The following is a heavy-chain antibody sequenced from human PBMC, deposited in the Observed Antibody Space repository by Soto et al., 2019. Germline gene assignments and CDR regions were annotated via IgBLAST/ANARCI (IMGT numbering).Heavy chain of an antibody. V-gene: IGHV4-30-2*01. CDR3: ARVPGP. J-gene: IGHJ5*02. CDR1: GGSISSGGYY. CDR2: IYHSGST. Sequence: QLQLQESGSGLVKPSQTLSLTCAVSGGSISSGGYYWSWIRQPPGQGLERIGYIYHSGSTYNNPSLKSRVTTAENRSKNQFSLRLSAVAAADTAMYYCARVPGPWGQGSLVTVSS.